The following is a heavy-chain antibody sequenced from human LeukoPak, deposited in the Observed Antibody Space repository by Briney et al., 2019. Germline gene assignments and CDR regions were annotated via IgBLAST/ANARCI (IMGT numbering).Heavy chain of an antibody. D-gene: IGHD3-10*01. CDR3: ARGYGGELFRVFRY. CDR2: MNHNSGNT. CDR1: GYTFTSYD. Sequence: ASVKVSCKASGYTFTSYDINWVRQATGQGLEWMGWMNHNSGNTGYAQKFQGRVTMTRNTSISTAYMELSSLRSEDTAVYYCARGYGGELFRVFRYWGQGTLVTVSS. V-gene: IGHV1-8*01. J-gene: IGHJ4*02.